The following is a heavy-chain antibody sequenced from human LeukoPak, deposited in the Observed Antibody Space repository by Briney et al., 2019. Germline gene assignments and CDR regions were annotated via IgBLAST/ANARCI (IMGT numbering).Heavy chain of an antibody. CDR3: ARGFRAMGDYYFDY. D-gene: IGHD3-16*01. V-gene: IGHV3-48*04. CDR2: ISSSSSTI. J-gene: IGHJ4*02. CDR1: GFTFSRYS. Sequence: GGSLRLSCAASGFTFSRYSMNWVRQAPGKGLVWVSYISSSSSTIYYADSVKGRFTISRDNAKNSLYLQMNSLRAEDTAVYYCARGFRAMGDYYFDYWGQGTLVTVSS.